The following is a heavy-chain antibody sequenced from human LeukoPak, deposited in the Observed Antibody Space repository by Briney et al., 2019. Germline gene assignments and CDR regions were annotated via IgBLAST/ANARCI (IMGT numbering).Heavy chain of an antibody. J-gene: IGHJ5*02. Sequence: ASVKVSCKASGYTFTGYYMHWVRQAPGQGLEWMGWINPNSGGTNYAQKFQGGVTMTRDTSISTAYMELSSLRSEDTAVYYCARDNSVGDIAWWFDPWGQGTLVTVSS. CDR3: ARDNSVGDIAWWFDP. CDR2: INPNSGGT. D-gene: IGHD3-16*02. V-gene: IGHV1-2*02. CDR1: GYTFTGYY.